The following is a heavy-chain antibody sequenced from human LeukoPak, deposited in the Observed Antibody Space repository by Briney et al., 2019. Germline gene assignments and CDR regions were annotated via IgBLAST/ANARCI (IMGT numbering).Heavy chain of an antibody. CDR2: IHSSGST. CDR3: AKVASGGPKFDY. CDR1: GGSVNGYY. J-gene: IGHJ4*02. Sequence: SEALSLTCTVFGGSVNGYYWSWIRQPPGKGLEWMAYIHSSGSTNYNPSLKSRLTASVDTSKNQFSLNVRSVTAADTAVYYCAKVASGGPKFDYWGQGTLVTVSP. D-gene: IGHD3-10*01. V-gene: IGHV4-59*02.